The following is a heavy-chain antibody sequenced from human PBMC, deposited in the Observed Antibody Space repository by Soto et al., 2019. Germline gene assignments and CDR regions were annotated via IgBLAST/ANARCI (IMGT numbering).Heavy chain of an antibody. D-gene: IGHD3-3*01. CDR2: IYYSGST. V-gene: IGHV4-59*01. Sequence: SETLSLTCTVSGGSISSYYWSWIRQPPGKGLEWIGYIYYSGSTNYNPSLKSRVTISVDTSKNQFSLKLSSVTAADTAVYYCARSPFVTWSGYHNWFDPWGQGTLVTVSS. J-gene: IGHJ5*02. CDR1: GGSISSYY. CDR3: ARSPFVTWSGYHNWFDP.